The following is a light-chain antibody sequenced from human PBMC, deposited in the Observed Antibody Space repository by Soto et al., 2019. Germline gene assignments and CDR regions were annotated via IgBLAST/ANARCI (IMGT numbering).Light chain of an antibody. CDR2: DTN. J-gene: IGLJ3*02. V-gene: IGLV7-46*01. CDR3: LVSDSGVRV. CDR1: AGAVTSVHY. Sequence: QAVVTQEPSLTVSPGGTVTLTCGASAGAVTSVHYSSWFQQKPGQAPRSLIYDTNNKYSWTPARFSGSLLGSKAALTLSGAQLEDEAEYYCLVSDSGVRVFGGGTKVTVL.